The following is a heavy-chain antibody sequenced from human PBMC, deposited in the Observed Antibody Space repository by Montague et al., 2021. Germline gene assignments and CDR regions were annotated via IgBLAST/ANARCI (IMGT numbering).Heavy chain of an antibody. J-gene: IGHJ5*02. CDR3: AGVFSSWYVGWFDP. CDR2: IYYSGNS. Sequence: SQTLSLTCTVSGASITSNIYYWGWTRQSPGRGLEWIGSIYYSGNSFYQPSLESRITMAVDTSKNQFSLKLSSVTAADTAIYYCAGVFSSWYVGWFDPGGQGALVTVSS. CDR1: GASITSNIYY. D-gene: IGHD6-13*01. V-gene: IGHV4-39*07.